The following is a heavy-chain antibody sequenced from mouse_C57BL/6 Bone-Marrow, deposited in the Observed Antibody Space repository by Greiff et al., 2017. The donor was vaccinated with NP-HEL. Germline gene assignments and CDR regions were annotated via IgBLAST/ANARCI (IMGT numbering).Heavy chain of an antibody. Sequence: VQLKESGGGLVKPGGSLKLSCAASGFTFSSYAMSWVRQTPEKRLEWVATISDGGSYTYYPDNVKGRFTISRDNAKNNLYLQMSHLKSEDTAMYYCARDQGEDYAMDYWGQGTSVTVSS. V-gene: IGHV5-4*01. CDR3: ARDQGEDYAMDY. J-gene: IGHJ4*01. CDR1: GFTFSSYA. CDR2: ISDGGSYT.